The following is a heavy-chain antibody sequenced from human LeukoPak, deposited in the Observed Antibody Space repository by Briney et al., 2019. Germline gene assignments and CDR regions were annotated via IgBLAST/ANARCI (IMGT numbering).Heavy chain of an antibody. J-gene: IGHJ6*02. V-gene: IGHV3-23*01. D-gene: IGHD3-3*01. Sequence: GGSLRLSCAASGFTFSDHAMSWVRQAPAKGLEWVSSINGNGGGSYYIDSVKGRFTVSRDNSENALYLQMNNLRTEDTAVYFCVKDPGAYYDFWSGYHIYYYYYGMDVWGQGTTVTVSS. CDR2: INGNGGGS. CDR1: GFTFSDHA. CDR3: VKDPGAYYDFWSGYHIYYYYYGMDV.